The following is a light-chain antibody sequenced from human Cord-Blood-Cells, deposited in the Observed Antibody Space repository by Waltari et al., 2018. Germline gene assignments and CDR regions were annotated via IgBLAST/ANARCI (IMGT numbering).Light chain of an antibody. CDR2: SNK. Sequence: QSVLTQPPSASGTPGQRVTISCSGSSSNIGSNTVNWYQQHPGTAPKLLIYSNKQRPSGVPDRFSGSKSGTSASLAISGLQSEDEADYYCAAWDDSLNGRYVFGTGTKVTVL. CDR1: SSNIGSNT. CDR3: AAWDDSLNGRYV. J-gene: IGLJ1*01. V-gene: IGLV1-44*01.